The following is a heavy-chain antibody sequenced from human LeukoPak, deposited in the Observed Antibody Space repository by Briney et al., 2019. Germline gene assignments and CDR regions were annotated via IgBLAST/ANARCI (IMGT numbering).Heavy chain of an antibody. D-gene: IGHD5-24*01. CDR3: ARDFEMATTDY. V-gene: IGHV3-30-3*01. CDR1: GFTFSSYA. CDR2: ISYDGSNK. J-gene: IGHJ4*02. Sequence: GRSLRLSCAASGFTFSSYAMHWVRQAPGKGLEWVAVISYDGSNKYYADSVKGRFTTSRDNSKNTLYLQMNSLRAEDTAVYYCARDFEMATTDYWGQGTLVTVSS.